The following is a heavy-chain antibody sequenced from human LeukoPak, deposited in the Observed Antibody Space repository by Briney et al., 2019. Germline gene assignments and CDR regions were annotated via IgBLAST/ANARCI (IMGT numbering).Heavy chain of an antibody. CDR1: GYTFTSYY. V-gene: IGHV1-46*01. Sequence: ASVKVSCKASGYTFTSYYMHWVRQAPGQGLEWMGIINPIGGSTSYAQKFQGRVTMTRDTSTSTVYMELSSLRSEDTAVYYCARDNGDYYDSSGYYYPFDCWGQGTLVTVSS. CDR3: ARDNGDYYDSSGYYYPFDC. J-gene: IGHJ4*02. D-gene: IGHD3-22*01. CDR2: INPIGGST.